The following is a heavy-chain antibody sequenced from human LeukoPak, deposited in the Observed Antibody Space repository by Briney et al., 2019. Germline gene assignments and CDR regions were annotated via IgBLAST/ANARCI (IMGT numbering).Heavy chain of an antibody. Sequence: ASVKVSCKASGGTFSSYAISWVRQAPGQGLEWMGWISAYNGNTNYAQKLQGRVTMTTDTSTSTAYMELRSLRSDDTAVYYCAGGRASSSWYYFDYWGQGTLVTVSS. CDR1: GGTFSSYA. D-gene: IGHD6-13*01. CDR2: ISAYNGNT. V-gene: IGHV1-18*01. CDR3: AGGRASSSWYYFDY. J-gene: IGHJ4*02.